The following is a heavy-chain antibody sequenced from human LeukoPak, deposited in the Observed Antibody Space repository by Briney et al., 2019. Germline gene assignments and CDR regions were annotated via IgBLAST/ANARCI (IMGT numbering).Heavy chain of an antibody. CDR3: ATRYCSSGSCCRGAFDI. Sequence: GGSLRLSCAASGFTVSSNYMSWVRQAPGEGLEWVSLIYSGGDTYYADSVKGRFTISRDNSKNTLYLQMDSLRAEDTALYYCATRYCSSGSCCRGAFDIWGQGTMVTVSS. V-gene: IGHV3-66*02. J-gene: IGHJ3*02. CDR1: GFTVSSNY. D-gene: IGHD2-15*01. CDR2: IYSGGDT.